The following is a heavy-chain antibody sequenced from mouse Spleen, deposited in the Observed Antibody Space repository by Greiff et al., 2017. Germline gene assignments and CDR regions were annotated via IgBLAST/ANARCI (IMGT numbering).Heavy chain of an antibody. CDR3: ERRGGYDAEDY. V-gene: IGHV1S126*01. Sequence: VHLVESGPQLVRPGASVKISCKASGYAFTSYWMHWVKQRPGQGLEWIGMIDPSDSETRLNQKFKDKATLTVDKSSSTAYMQLSSPTSEDSAVYYCERRGGYDAEDYWGQGTTLTVSS. CDR1: GYAFTSYW. J-gene: IGHJ2*01. CDR2: IDPSDSET. D-gene: IGHD2-2*01.